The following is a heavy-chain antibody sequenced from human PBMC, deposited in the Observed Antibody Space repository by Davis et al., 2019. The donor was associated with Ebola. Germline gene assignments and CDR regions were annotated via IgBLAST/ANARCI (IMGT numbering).Heavy chain of an antibody. V-gene: IGHV3-23*01. Sequence: PGGSLRLSCTASGFTFSSYTMGWVRQAPGKGLEWVSAISGSGGSTYYADSVKGRFTISRDNSKNTLYLQMNSLRAEDTAVYYCAKDRALFSSGWPGCFGYWGQGTLVTVSS. J-gene: IGHJ4*02. CDR2: ISGSGGST. CDR1: GFTFSSYT. CDR3: AKDRALFSSGWPGCFGY. D-gene: IGHD6-19*01.